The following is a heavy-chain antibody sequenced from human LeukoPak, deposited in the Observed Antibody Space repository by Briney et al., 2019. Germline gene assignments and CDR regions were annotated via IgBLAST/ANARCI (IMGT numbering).Heavy chain of an antibody. CDR2: IYYSGST. J-gene: IGHJ3*02. CDR3: ARATAVRGVISAFDI. CDR1: GGSISSYY. Sequence: SETLSLTCTVSGGSISSYYWSWIRQPPGKGLEWIGYIYYSGSTNYNPSLKSRVTISVDTSKNQFSLKLSSVTAADTAVYYCARATAVRGVISAFDIWGQGTMVTVSS. V-gene: IGHV4-59*12. D-gene: IGHD3-10*01.